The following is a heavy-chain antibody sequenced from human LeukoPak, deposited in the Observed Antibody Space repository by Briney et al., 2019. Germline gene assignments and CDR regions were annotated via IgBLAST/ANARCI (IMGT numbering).Heavy chain of an antibody. CDR2: ISSSGSTI. CDR3: ASQEQDYYDSSGYSAYGMDV. J-gene: IGHJ6*02. D-gene: IGHD3-22*01. CDR1: GFTFSSYE. Sequence: TGGSLRLSCAASGFTFSSYEMNWVRQAPGKGLEWVSYISSSGSTIYYADSVKGRFTISRDNAKNSLYLQMNSLRAEDTAVYYCASQEQDYYDSSGYSAYGMDVWGQGTTVTVSS. V-gene: IGHV3-48*03.